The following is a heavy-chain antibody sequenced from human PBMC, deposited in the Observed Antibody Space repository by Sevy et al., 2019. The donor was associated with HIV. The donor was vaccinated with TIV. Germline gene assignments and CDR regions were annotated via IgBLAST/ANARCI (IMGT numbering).Heavy chain of an antibody. CDR3: ARGGIVGYYYYYGMDV. D-gene: IGHD1-26*01. Sequence: ASVKVSCKASGYTFTGYYMHWVRQAPGQGLEWMGRINPNSGGTNYAQKFQGRVTMTRETSISTAYMELSRLRSDDTAVYYCARGGIVGYYYYYGMDVWGQGTTVTVSS. CDR2: INPNSGGT. J-gene: IGHJ6*02. V-gene: IGHV1-2*06. CDR1: GYTFTGYY.